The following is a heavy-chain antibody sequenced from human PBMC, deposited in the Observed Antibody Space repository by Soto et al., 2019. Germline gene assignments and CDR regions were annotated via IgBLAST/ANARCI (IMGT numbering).Heavy chain of an antibody. V-gene: IGHV3-7*01. D-gene: IGHD3-22*01. CDR2: IKQDGSEK. Sequence: PGGSLRLSCAASGFTFSSYWMSWVRQAPGKGLEWVANIKQDGSEKYYVDSVKGRFTISRDNAKNSLYLQMNSLRAEDTAVYYCARDKPRITMIVVVRPRSYYYGMDVWGQGTTVTVSS. CDR3: ARDKPRITMIVVVRPRSYYYGMDV. CDR1: GFTFSSYW. J-gene: IGHJ6*02.